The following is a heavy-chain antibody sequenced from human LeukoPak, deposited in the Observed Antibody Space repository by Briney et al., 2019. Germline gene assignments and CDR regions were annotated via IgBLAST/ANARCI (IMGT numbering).Heavy chain of an antibody. D-gene: IGHD5-18*01. CDR2: ITSSSSYT. V-gene: IGHV3-11*03. CDR3: ARQIRGYSGYFDY. CDR1: GFTFSDYY. J-gene: IGHJ4*02. Sequence: GGSLRLSCAASGFTFSDYYMSWIRQPPGQGLEGVSYITSSSSYTNYADSVKGRYTISRDNAKNSFYLQMNSLRAEDTAMYYCARQIRGYSGYFDYWGQGSLVTVSS.